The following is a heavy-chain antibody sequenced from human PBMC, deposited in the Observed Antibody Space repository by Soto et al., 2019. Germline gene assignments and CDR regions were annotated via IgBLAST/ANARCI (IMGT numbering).Heavy chain of an antibody. J-gene: IGHJ6*02. V-gene: IGHV3-7*03. CDR1: GFTFSSYW. Sequence: EVQLVESGGGLVQPGGSLRLSCAASGFTFSSYWMSWVRQAPGKGLEWVANIKQDGREKYYVDSVKGRFTISRDNAKNSLYLQMNSRRAEDTAVYYCARDLDILTGYYYGMDGWGQGTTVTVSS. CDR3: ARDLDILTGYYYGMDG. D-gene: IGHD3-9*01. CDR2: IKQDGREK.